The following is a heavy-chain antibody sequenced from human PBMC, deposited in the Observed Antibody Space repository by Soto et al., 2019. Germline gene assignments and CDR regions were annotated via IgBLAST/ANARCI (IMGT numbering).Heavy chain of an antibody. J-gene: IGHJ4*02. CDR2: ISQDGSQT. V-gene: IGHV3-30*18. CDR1: GLTFSSYG. D-gene: IGHD3-10*01. CDR3: VKDQGLGFGDFNY. Sequence: QVQLVESGGGVVRPGRSLRLSCAAYGLTFSSYGIHWVRQAPGKGREWLTFISQDGSQTYYADSVKGRFTISRDNSKNTQYLQMTSLRAEDTALYYCVKDQGLGFGDFNYWGKGTLVTVSS.